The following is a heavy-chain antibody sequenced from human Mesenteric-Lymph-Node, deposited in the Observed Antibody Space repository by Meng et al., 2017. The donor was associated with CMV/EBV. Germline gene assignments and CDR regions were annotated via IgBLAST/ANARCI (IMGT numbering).Heavy chain of an antibody. Sequence: SETLSLTCAVYGGSFSGYYWSWIRQPPGKGLEWIGEINHSGSTNYNPSLKSRVTISLDASKNKFSLKLRSVTAADTAVYYCAKELGGYYFDYWGQGMLVTVSS. CDR3: AKELGGYYFDY. D-gene: IGHD3-16*01. CDR2: INHSGST. J-gene: IGHJ4*02. CDR1: GGSFSGYY. V-gene: IGHV4-34*01.